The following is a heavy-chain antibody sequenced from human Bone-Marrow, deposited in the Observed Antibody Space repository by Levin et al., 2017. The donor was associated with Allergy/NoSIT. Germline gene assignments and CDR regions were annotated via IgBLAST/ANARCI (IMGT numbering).Heavy chain of an antibody. J-gene: IGHJ5*02. D-gene: IGHD4-11*01. CDR1: GGSISSSSYY. Sequence: SETLSLTCTVSGGSISSSSYYWGWIRQPPGMGLEWIGSIYYTGSTYYNPSLKSRVTISVDTSKNQFSLKLSSVTAADTAVYYCARHKDYSNYGRAVGWFDPWGQGTLVTVSA. CDR3: ARHKDYSNYGRAVGWFDP. V-gene: IGHV4-39*01. CDR2: IYYTGST.